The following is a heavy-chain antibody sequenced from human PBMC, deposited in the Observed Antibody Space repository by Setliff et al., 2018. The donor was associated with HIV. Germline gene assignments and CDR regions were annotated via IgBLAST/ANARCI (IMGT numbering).Heavy chain of an antibody. CDR3: AREGLGLFDY. J-gene: IGHJ4*02. D-gene: IGHD1-26*01. Sequence: PSETLSLTCTVSGGSITSYYWSWIRQPPGKGLEWIGYISTSGSTNYNPSLKSRVTISVDTSKNHVSLKLTSVTAADTAVYYCAREGLGLFDYWGQGQWSPSPQ. CDR1: GGSITSYY. CDR2: ISTSGST. V-gene: IGHV4-4*09.